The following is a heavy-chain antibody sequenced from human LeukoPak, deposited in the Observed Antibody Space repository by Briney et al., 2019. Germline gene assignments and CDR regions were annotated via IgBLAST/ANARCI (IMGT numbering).Heavy chain of an antibody. CDR2: ISAYNGNT. CDR1: GYTFISYG. J-gene: IGHJ6*03. D-gene: IGHD4-17*01. CDR3: ARGGLPTVTTTTSYYYYYMDV. V-gene: IGHV1-18*01. Sequence: ASVKVSCKASGYTFISYGISWVRQAPGQGLEWMGWISAYNGNTNYAQKLQGRVTMTTDTSTSTAYMELRSLRSDDTAVYYCARGGLPTVTTTTSYYYYYMDVWGKGTTVTVSS.